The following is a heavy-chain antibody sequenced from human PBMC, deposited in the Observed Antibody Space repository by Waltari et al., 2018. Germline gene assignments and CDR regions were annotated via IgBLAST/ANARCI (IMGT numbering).Heavy chain of an antibody. CDR2: VSGGGGST. D-gene: IGHD2-21*02. Sequence: EVQLLESGGGLVQPGGSPRLSCAASGFSFSNYAMGWVRQAPGEGLEWVSAVSGGGGSTDYADSVKGRFTISRDNSKNTLHLQMNSRRAEDTAVYYCARLGIVVVTGVRVWYFDLWGRGTLVTVSS. J-gene: IGHJ2*01. CDR3: ARLGIVVVTGVRVWYFDL. CDR1: GFSFSNYA. V-gene: IGHV3-23*01.